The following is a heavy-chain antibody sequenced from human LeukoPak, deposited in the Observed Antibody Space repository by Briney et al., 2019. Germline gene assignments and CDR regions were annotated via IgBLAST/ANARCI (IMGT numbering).Heavy chain of an antibody. V-gene: IGHV4-4*02. J-gene: IGHJ4*02. CDR3: ARDRTYQPGVFDY. CDR1: GGSISSSNW. D-gene: IGHD2-2*01. Sequence: SGTLSLTCAVSGGSISSSNWWSWVRQPPGKGLEWIGEIYHSGSTNYNPSLKSRVTISVDKSKNQFSLKLSSVTAADTAVYYCARDRTYQPGVFDYWGQGTLVTVSS. CDR2: IYHSGST.